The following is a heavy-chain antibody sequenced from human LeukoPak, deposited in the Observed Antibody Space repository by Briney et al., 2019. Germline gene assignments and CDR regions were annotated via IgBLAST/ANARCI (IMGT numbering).Heavy chain of an antibody. D-gene: IGHD4-23*01. V-gene: IGHV4-59*08. Sequence: KPSETLSLTCSVSGGSHGSYYWSWLRQPTGKGLDWIGYIHNSGATSYNPSLKSRVTISVDSSKNQFSLKLGSVTASDTAVYYCARQRNDVGGFYIDYWGQGTLVTISS. CDR3: ARQRNDVGGFYIDY. J-gene: IGHJ4*02. CDR2: IHNSGAT. CDR1: GGSHGSYY.